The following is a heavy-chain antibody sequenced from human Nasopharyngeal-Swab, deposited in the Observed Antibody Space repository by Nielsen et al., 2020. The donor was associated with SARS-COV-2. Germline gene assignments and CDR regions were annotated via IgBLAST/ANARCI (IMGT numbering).Heavy chain of an antibody. CDR2: IYYRGST. Sequence: SETLSLTCTVSGGSISSSSYYWGWIRQPPGTGLEWIGSIYYRGSTYYNPSLKSRVTISVDTSKNQFSLKLSSVTAADTAVYYCARLPWTYYYDSSGFYSRYYYYGMDVWGQGTTVTVSS. CDR3: ARLPWTYYYDSSGFYSRYYYYGMDV. CDR1: GGSISSSSYY. V-gene: IGHV4-39*01. J-gene: IGHJ6*02. D-gene: IGHD3-22*01.